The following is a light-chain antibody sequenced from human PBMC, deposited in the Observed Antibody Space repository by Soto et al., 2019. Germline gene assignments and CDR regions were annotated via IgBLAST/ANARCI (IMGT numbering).Light chain of an antibody. CDR2: GDT. CDR3: QSYDSSRFGLI. CDR1: NSNIGTGYG. V-gene: IGLV1-40*01. J-gene: IGLJ2*01. Sequence: VVTQPPSVTGAPGQRVTISCTWNNSNIGTGYGVHWYQQFQGTAPRLLSYGDTNRPSGVPDRFSVSKSGTSASLAITGLQAEDEADYYCQSYDSSRFGLIFGGGTKLTVL.